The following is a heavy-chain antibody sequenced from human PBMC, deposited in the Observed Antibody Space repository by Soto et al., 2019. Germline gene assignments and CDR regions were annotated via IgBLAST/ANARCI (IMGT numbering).Heavy chain of an antibody. D-gene: IGHD3-10*01. CDR3: ASSGVWIWFGDINWFDP. J-gene: IGHJ5*02. V-gene: IGHV3-48*02. CDR1: GFTFSSYS. CDR2: ISSSSSTI. Sequence: GGSLRLSCAASGFTFSSYSMNWVRQAPGKGLEWVSYISSSSSTIYYADSVKGRFTISRDNAKNSLYLQMNSLRDEDTAVYYCASSGVWIWFGDINWFDPWGQGTLVTVSS.